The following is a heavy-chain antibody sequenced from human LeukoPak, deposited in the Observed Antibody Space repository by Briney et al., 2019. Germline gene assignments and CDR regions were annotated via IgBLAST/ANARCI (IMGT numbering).Heavy chain of an antibody. V-gene: IGHV3-9*01. CDR2: SSWNSGTI. CDR1: GFTFSDYA. Sequence: PGRSLRLSCAASGFTFSDYAMHWVRQVPGKGLEWVGGSSWNSGTIAYGDSVKGRATISRDNARNSLYLEVNSLRVEDTALYYCAEDMAVGTTPRVYAFDVWGQGSLVTVSS. CDR3: AEDMAVGTTPRVYAFDV. J-gene: IGHJ3*01. D-gene: IGHD1/OR15-1a*01.